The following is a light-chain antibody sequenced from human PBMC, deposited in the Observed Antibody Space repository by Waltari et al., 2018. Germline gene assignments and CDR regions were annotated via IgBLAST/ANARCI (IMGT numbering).Light chain of an antibody. CDR1: QSISVW. V-gene: IGKV1-5*03. CDR2: QAS. Sequence: DIQMTQSPSTLSASVGDRVTITCRASQSISVWLAWSQQKPGKAPKLLIYQASSLVSGVPSRFSGSGSGTEFTLTISSLQPDDFATYYCQKYNSYSETFGQGTKVEMK. CDR3: QKYNSYSET. J-gene: IGKJ1*01.